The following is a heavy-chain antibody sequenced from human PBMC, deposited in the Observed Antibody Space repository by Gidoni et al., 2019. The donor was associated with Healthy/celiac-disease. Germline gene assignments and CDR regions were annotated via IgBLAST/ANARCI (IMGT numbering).Heavy chain of an antibody. CDR1: GGSFSGYY. J-gene: IGHJ4*02. CDR2: INHSGST. V-gene: IGHV4-34*01. CDR3: ASLGIAAAGTDY. D-gene: IGHD6-13*01. Sequence: QVQLQQWGAGLLKPSATLSLTCAVYGGSFSGYYWSWIRQPPGKGLEWIGEINHSGSTNYNPSLKSRVTISVDTSKNQFSLKLSSVTAADTAVYYCASLGIAAAGTDYWGQGTLVTVSS.